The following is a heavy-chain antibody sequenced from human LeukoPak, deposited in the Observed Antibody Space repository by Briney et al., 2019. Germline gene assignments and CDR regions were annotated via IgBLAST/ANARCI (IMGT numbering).Heavy chain of an antibody. J-gene: IGHJ6*04. D-gene: IGHD3-9*01. Sequence: GASVKVSCKASGYTFTSYGINWVRQAPGQGLEWMGWIRTYNGNTNYAQKPQGRVTVTTDTSTSTAYMELRSLRSDDTAVYYCARVNYDILTGPSSYYYYCGMDVWGKGTTVTVSS. CDR3: ARVNYDILTGPSSYYYYCGMDV. CDR2: IRTYNGNT. CDR1: GYTFTSYG. V-gene: IGHV1-18*04.